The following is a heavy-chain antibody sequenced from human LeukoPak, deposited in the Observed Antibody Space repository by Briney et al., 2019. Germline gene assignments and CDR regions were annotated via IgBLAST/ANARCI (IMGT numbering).Heavy chain of an antibody. D-gene: IGHD2-15*01. V-gene: IGHV3-23*01. CDR2: ISGSGGST. J-gene: IGHJ1*01. CDR3: AKEEVEVVAATIAEYFQH. Sequence: GGSLRLSCAASGFTFSSYAMSWVRQAPGKGLEWVSAISGSGGSTYHADSVKGRFTISRDNSKNTLYLQMNSLRAEDTAVYYCAKEEVEVVAATIAEYFQHWGQGILVTVSS. CDR1: GFTFSSYA.